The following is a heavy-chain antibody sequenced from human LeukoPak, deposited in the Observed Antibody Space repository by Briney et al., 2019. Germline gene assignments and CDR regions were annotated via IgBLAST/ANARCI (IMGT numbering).Heavy chain of an antibody. CDR2: INPKNGDT. D-gene: IGHD3-16*01. CDR1: GYTFTGYY. J-gene: IGHJ5*02. CDR3: ARDRGFGDDP. Sequence: GASVEVSCKTSGYTFTGYYLHWVRQAPGQGLEWMGWINPKNGDTKYAQNFQGRVTMTRDTSISTAYMDLISLKSDDTAVYFCARDRGFGDDPWGQGTLVTVSS. V-gene: IGHV1-2*02.